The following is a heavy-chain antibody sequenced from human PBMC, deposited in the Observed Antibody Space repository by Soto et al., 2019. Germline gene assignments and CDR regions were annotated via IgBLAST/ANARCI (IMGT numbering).Heavy chain of an antibody. CDR1: GYTFTSYY. J-gene: IGHJ3*02. Sequence: ASVKVSCKASGYTFTSYYMHWVRQAPGQGLEWMGIINPSGGSTSYAQKSQGRVTMTRDTSTSTVYMELSSLRSEDTAVYYCATTTVTNDSPNAFDIWGQGTMVTVSS. V-gene: IGHV1-46*03. CDR2: INPSGGST. CDR3: ATTTVTNDSPNAFDI. D-gene: IGHD4-4*01.